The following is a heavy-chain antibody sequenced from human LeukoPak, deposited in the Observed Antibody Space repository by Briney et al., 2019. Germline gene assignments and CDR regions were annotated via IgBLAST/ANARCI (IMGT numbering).Heavy chain of an antibody. CDR3: ARESAEYSSSETRPNFDY. D-gene: IGHD6-6*01. V-gene: IGHV1-69*13. CDR2: IIPIFGTA. Sequence: SVKVSCKASGGPFSSYAFSWVRQAPGQGLEWMGGIIPIFGTANYAQKFQGRVTITADESTSTAYMELSSLRSEDTAVYYCARESAEYSSSETRPNFDYWGQGTLVTVSS. J-gene: IGHJ4*02. CDR1: GGPFSSYA.